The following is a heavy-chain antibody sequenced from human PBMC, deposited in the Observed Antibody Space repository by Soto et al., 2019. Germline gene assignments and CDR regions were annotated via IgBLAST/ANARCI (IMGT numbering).Heavy chain of an antibody. D-gene: IGHD2-2*01. J-gene: IGHJ4*02. CDR1: GFTFSSYA. CDR3: AKPSKGDIVVVPAARIYGY. V-gene: IGHV3-23*01. Sequence: GGSLRLSCAASGFTFSSYAMSWVRQAPGKGLEWVSAISGSGGSTYYADSVKGRFTISRDNSKNTLYLQMNSLRAEDTAVYYCAKPSKGDIVVVPAARIYGYWGQGTLVTVSS. CDR2: ISGSGGST.